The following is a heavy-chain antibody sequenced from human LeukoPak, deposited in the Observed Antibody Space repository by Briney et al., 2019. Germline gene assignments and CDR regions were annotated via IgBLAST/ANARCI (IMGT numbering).Heavy chain of an antibody. V-gene: IGHV3-48*03. D-gene: IGHD6-13*01. J-gene: IGHJ4*02. CDR3: ARDGTPMAAAGWVYFDQ. CDR1: GFTFSTYE. Sequence: GGSPRLSCAASGFTFSTYEMNWVRQAPGKGLEWLAYITSSGNTAHYADSAKGRFTISRDNTKNSLYLQMNSLRVEDTATYYCARDGTPMAAAGWVYFDQWGQGTLVTVSS. CDR2: ITSSGNTA.